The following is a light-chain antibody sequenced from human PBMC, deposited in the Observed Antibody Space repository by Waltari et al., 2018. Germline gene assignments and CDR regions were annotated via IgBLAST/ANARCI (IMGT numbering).Light chain of an antibody. CDR1: QGISSY. CDR2: AAS. J-gene: IGKJ3*01. Sequence: IQLTQSPSSLSASVGDRVTITCRASQGISSYLTWYQQKPGKAPKLLIYAASTLQSGVPSRFSGSGSGTDFTLTISSLQPEDFATYYCQQLNSYLSFGPGTKVDIK. V-gene: IGKV1-9*01. CDR3: QQLNSYLS.